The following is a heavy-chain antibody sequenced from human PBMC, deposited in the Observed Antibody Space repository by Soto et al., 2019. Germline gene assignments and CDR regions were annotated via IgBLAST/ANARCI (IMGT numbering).Heavy chain of an antibody. D-gene: IGHD6-13*01. CDR3: ARVLLLQQLGAFVI. CDR2: ISAYNGNT. CDR1: GYTFTSYG. Sequence: ASVKVSCTASGYTFTSYGISWVRQAPGQGLEWMGWISAYNGNTNYAQKLQGRVTMTTDTPTSTAYMELRSLRSDDTAVYYCARVLLLQQLGAFVIWGQGTMVTVSS. V-gene: IGHV1-18*01. J-gene: IGHJ3*02.